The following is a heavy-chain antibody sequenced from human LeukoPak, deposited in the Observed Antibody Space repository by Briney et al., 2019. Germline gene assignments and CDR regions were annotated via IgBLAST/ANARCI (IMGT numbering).Heavy chain of an antibody. CDR2: IKQDGSEK. CDR1: GSTFSNYW. V-gene: IGHV3-7*01. J-gene: IGHJ4*02. Sequence: GGSLRLSCAASGSTFSNYWMSWVRQAPGKGLEWVANIKQDGSEKYYVDSVKGRFTISRDNAKNSLYLQMNSLRAEDTAVYYCARLTITMTVVVPNFEYWGQGTLVTVSS. CDR3: ARLTITMTVVVPNFEY. D-gene: IGHD3-22*01.